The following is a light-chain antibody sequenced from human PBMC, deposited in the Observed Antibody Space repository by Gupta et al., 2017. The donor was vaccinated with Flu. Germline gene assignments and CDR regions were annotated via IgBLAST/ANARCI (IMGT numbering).Light chain of an antibody. V-gene: IGLV2-14*01. CDR1: GSDVGGYNY. J-gene: IGLJ2*01. CDR3: SSYTSVTTVV. CDR2: QVS. Sequence: QSALTQPASVSGSPGQSIIISCTGTGSDVGGYNYVSWYQQHPGKAPKVMIYQVSHRPSGVSNRFSGSTSGNTASLTISGLQAEDEADYYCSSYTSVTTVVFGGGTKLTVL.